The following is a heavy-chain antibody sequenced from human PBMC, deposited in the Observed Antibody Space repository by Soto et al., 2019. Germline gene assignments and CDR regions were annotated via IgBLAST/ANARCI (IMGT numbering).Heavy chain of an antibody. V-gene: IGHV1-69*01. CDR2: IIPIFGTA. D-gene: IGHD6-13*01. Sequence: QVQLVQSGAEVKKPGSSVKVSCKASGGTFSSYAISWVRQAPGQGLEWMGGIIPIFGTANSAQKFQGRVTITADESTSTAYMELSSLRSEDTAVYYCARIITAAADYYYYYGMDVWGQGTTVTVSS. J-gene: IGHJ6*02. CDR3: ARIITAAADYYYYYGMDV. CDR1: GGTFSSYA.